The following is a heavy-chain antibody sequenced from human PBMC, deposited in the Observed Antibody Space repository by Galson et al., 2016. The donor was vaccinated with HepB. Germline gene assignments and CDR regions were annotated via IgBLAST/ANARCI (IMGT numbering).Heavy chain of an antibody. Sequence: SVKVSCKASGYTFVSYAITWVRQAPGQGPEWMGWISGHNGKTNYAQKFQGRVTITADESTSTVYMDLSSLRSEDTAVYYCARDLVWGQGTVVTVSS. CDR2: ISGHNGKT. CDR1: GYTFVSYA. V-gene: IGHV1-18*01. J-gene: IGHJ3*01. CDR3: ARDLV.